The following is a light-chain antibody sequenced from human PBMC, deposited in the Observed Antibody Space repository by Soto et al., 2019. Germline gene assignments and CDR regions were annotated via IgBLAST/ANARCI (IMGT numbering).Light chain of an antibody. CDR1: QSVATN. CDR2: DAS. J-gene: IGKJ1*01. V-gene: IGKV3-15*01. Sequence: EIVMTQSQATLSVSPGERATLSCRASQSVATNLAWYQQKPGQAPGLLIFDASTRAPGIPGRFSGSGSGTEFTLTISSLQSEDSAVYYCQQYNNWPRTFGQGTKVEIK. CDR3: QQYNNWPRT.